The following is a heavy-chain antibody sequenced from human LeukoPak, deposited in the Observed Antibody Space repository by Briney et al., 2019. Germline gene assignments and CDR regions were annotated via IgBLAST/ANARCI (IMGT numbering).Heavy chain of an antibody. V-gene: IGHV3-23*01. J-gene: IGHJ6*02. CDR3: AKDGSSGWYSDYYYGMDV. Sequence: GGSLRLSCAASGFTFSRYTMNWVRQAPGKGLEWVSAISGSGGSTYYADSVKGRFTISRDNSKNTLYLQMNSLRAEDTAVYYCAKDGSSGWYSDYYYGMDVWGQGTTVTVSS. CDR1: GFTFSRYT. CDR2: ISGSGGST. D-gene: IGHD6-19*01.